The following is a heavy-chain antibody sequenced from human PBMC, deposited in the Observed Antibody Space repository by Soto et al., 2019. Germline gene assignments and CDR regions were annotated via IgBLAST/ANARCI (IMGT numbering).Heavy chain of an antibody. J-gene: IGHJ3*02. Sequence: ASVKVSCKASGYTFTGYYMHWVRQAPGQGLEWMGWINPNSGGTNYAQKFQGRVTMTRDTSISTAYMELSRLRSDDTAVYYCARDESQNRNYEDAFDIWGQGTMVTVSS. V-gene: IGHV1-2*02. CDR2: INPNSGGT. CDR1: GYTFTGYY. CDR3: ARDESQNRNYEDAFDI. D-gene: IGHD1-7*01.